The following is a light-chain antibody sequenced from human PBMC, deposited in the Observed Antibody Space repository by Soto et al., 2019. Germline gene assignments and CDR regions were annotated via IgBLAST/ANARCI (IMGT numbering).Light chain of an antibody. CDR3: SSYTTVPSPQWV. CDR1: SSDLGGLNY. V-gene: IGLV2-14*01. Sequence: QSVLTQPASVSGSPGQSITIPCSGCSSDLGGLNYVSWYQQHPGKVPKLIIYKVDNRPSGISDRFSASKSGNTASLTISGLQAEDEAHYYCSSYTTVPSPQWVFAGGTKLTVL. CDR2: KVD. J-gene: IGLJ3*02.